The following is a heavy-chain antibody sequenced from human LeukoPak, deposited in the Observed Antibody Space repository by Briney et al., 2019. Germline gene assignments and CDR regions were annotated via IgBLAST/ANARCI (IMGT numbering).Heavy chain of an antibody. CDR1: GFTVSSNY. J-gene: IGHJ4*02. V-gene: IGHV3-53*01. CDR3: ARDGRYTLFDY. D-gene: IGHD5-18*01. CDR2: IYSGGST. Sequence: GGSLRLSCAASGFTVSSNYMNWVRQAPGKGLEWVSVIYSGGSTYYADSVKGRFTISRDNSKNTLYLQMNSLRAEDTAVYYCARDGRYTLFDYWGQGTLVTVSS.